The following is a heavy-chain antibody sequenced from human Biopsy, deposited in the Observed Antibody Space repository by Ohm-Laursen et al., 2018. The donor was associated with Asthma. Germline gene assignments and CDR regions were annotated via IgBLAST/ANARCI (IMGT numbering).Heavy chain of an antibody. V-gene: IGHV3-30-3*02. CDR3: AKRRGYSDLTDFDH. CDR2: VSYDGGVV. Sequence: SLRLSCAASGFVFRSHAMHWVRQAPGKGLEWVAVVSYDGGVVHYADSMKGRFTISRDNAKGTLYLQMNRLRTDDTAVYFCAKRRGYSDLTDFDHWGQGTLVTVSS. CDR1: GFVFRSHA. J-gene: IGHJ4*02. D-gene: IGHD3-3*01.